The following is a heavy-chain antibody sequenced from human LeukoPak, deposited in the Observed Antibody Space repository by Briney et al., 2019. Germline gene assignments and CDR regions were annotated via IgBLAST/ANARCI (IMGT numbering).Heavy chain of an antibody. CDR3: ARAVGGDGSGSL. V-gene: IGHV4-61*10. Sequence: SETLSLTCSVSGDSISSGSYYWSWIRQPAGKGLEWIGYIYYRVTSDYNPSLKSRVTMSVDMSTRQISLKLSSVTAADTAVYYCARAVGGDGSGSLWGPGTLVTVSS. CDR1: GDSISSGSYY. J-gene: IGHJ4*02. D-gene: IGHD3-10*01. CDR2: IYYRVTS.